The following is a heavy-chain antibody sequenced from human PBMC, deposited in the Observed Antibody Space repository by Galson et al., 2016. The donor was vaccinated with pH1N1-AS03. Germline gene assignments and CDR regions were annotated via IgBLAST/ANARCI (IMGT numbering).Heavy chain of an antibody. CDR1: GYTFSNYG. Sequence: SVKVSCKASGYTFSNYGITWVRQAPGQGLQWMGWIKNNNDNTIYGQNFQGRVTLTTDPSTNTAYMELKNLRSDDTGVYYCARAFEEYLLRDYSSVFDSWGQGTLSPSPQ. CDR2: IKNNNDNT. CDR3: ARAFEEYLLRDYSSVFDS. J-gene: IGHJ4*02. D-gene: IGHD2/OR15-2a*01. V-gene: IGHV1-18*01.